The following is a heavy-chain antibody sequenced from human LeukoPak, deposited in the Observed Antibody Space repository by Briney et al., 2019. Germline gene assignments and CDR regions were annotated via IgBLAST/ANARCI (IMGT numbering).Heavy chain of an antibody. Sequence: GGSLRLSCAASGFTFSNYAMSWVRQAPGKGLEWVSYISSSGYTIYYADSVKGRFTISRDNAKNSLYLQMNSLRAEDTAVYYCAREDCSSTSCYDPSVSDYWGQGILVTVSS. J-gene: IGHJ4*02. CDR1: GFTFSNYA. CDR3: AREDCSSTSCYDPSVSDY. D-gene: IGHD2-2*01. V-gene: IGHV3-48*03. CDR2: ISSSGYTI.